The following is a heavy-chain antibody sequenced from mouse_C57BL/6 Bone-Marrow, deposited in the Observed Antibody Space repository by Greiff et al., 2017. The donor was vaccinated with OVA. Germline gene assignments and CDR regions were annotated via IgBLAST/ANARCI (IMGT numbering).Heavy chain of an antibody. V-gene: IGHV5-4*03. CDR1: GFTFSSYA. CDR3: ARGRGYGSSYRYFDV. D-gene: IGHD1-1*01. CDR2: ISDDGSYT. J-gene: IGHJ1*03. Sequence: EVKLMESGGGLVKPGGSLKLSCAASGFTFSSYAMSWVRQTPEKRLEWVATISDDGSYTYYPDNVKGRFTISRDNAKNNLYLQMSHLKSEDTAMYYCARGRGYGSSYRYFDVWGTGTTVTVSS.